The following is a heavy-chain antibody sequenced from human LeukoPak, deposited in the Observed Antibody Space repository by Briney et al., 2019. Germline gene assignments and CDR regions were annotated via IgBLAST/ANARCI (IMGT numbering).Heavy chain of an antibody. D-gene: IGHD1-26*01. CDR3: ARDRGATSPANWFDP. CDR2: INPSGGST. J-gene: IGHJ5*02. CDR1: GYTFTSYY. V-gene: IGHV1-46*01. Sequence: ASVKVSCKAPGYTFTSYYMHWVRQAPGQGLEWMGIINPSGGSTSYAQKFQGRVTMTRDMSTSTVCMELSSLRSEDTAVYYCARDRGATSPANWFDPWGQGTLVTVSS.